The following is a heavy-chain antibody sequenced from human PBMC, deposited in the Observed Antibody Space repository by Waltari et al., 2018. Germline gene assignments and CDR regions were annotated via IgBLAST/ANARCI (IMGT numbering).Heavy chain of an antibody. Sequence: EVQLVESGGGLVQPGGSLRLSCAASGFTFSSYSMNWVRQAPGKGLEWVSYISSSSSTIYYEDPGKGRFTVSRDNAKNALYRQMNSLRAEDTAVYYCARDCRGGQQPAYYYYYMDVWGKGTTVTVSS. CDR2: ISSSSSTI. CDR3: ARDCRGGQQPAYYYYYMDV. D-gene: IGHD6-13*01. V-gene: IGHV3-48*04. J-gene: IGHJ6*03. CDR1: GFTFSSYS.